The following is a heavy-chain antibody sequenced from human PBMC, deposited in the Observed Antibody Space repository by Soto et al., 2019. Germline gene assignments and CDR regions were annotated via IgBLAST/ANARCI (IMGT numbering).Heavy chain of an antibody. CDR1: GGSISGYY. CDR3: ARNYSNYAYYYYYMDF. J-gene: IGHJ6*03. V-gene: IGHV4-59*08. D-gene: IGHD4-4*01. CDR2: IYYNGST. Sequence: SETLSLTCTVSGGSISGYYWSWIRQPPGKGLEWIGYIYYNGSTNYNPSLKSRVTISVDTSKNQFSPKLSSVTAADTAVYYCARNYSNYAYYYYYMDFWGKGTTVTVSS.